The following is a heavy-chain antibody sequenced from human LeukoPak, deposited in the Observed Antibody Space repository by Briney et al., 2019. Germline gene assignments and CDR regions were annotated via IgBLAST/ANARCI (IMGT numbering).Heavy chain of an antibody. V-gene: IGHV1-18*01. CDR2: ISAYNGNT. D-gene: IGHD1-26*01. CDR3: ARVVTGSYYIDY. CDR1: GYTFTSYS. J-gene: IGHJ4*02. Sequence: ASVKLSCKASGYTFTSYSFSWVRQAPGQGLEWLGWISAYNGNTNYAQKIQGRVTMTTDTSTSTTYMELRSLKSDDTAVYYCARVVTGSYYIDYWGQGTLVTVSS.